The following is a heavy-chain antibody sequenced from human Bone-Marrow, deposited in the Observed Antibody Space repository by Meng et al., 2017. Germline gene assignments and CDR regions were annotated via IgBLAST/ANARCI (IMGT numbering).Heavy chain of an antibody. D-gene: IGHD3-3*01. CDR1: GYTFTSYG. J-gene: IGHJ6*02. V-gene: IGHV1-18*01. Sequence: ASVKVSCKASGYTFTSYGISWVRQAPGQGLEWMGWISAYTGNTNYAQQRQDRVTMTTDTSTSTAYMELRSLRSNDTAVYYCARVGGHDFWRGYYVESDYYGMDVWGQGTMVTVSS. CDR3: ARVGGHDFWRGYYVESDYYGMDV. CDR2: ISAYTGNT.